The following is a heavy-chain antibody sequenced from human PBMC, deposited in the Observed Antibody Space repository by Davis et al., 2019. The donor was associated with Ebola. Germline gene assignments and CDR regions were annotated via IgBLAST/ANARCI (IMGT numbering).Heavy chain of an antibody. V-gene: IGHV3-13*01. CDR1: GFTFSSYD. Sequence: PGGSLRLSCAASGFTFSSYDMHWVRQGTGKGLEWVSAIGTGGDTYYPGSVKGRFTISRENAKNSLYLQMNSLRAEDTAVYYCARVRFGDTAVDYWGQGTLVTVSS. J-gene: IGHJ4*02. CDR2: IGTGGDT. D-gene: IGHD5-18*01. CDR3: ARVRFGDTAVDY.